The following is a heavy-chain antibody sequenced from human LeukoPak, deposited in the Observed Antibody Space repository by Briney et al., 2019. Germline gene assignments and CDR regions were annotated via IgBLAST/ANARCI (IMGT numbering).Heavy chain of an antibody. CDR2: ISSTSNTI. CDR3: ARARGVDY. V-gene: IGHV3-48*02. Sequence: GGSLRLSCAASGFTFSSHTMNWVRQAPGKGLEWVSSISSTSNTIYYADSVKGRFTISRDNAKNSLYLQMNSLRDEDTAVYYCARARGVDYWGQGTLVTVAS. CDR1: GFTFSSHT. J-gene: IGHJ4*02.